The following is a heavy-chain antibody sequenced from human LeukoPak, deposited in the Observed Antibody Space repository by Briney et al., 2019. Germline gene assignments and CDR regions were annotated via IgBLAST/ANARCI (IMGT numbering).Heavy chain of an antibody. V-gene: IGHV3-11*06. CDR1: GFTFSDYY. D-gene: IGHD3-10*01. CDR2: ISSSSSYI. Sequence: GGSLRLSCAASGFTFSDYYMSWIRQAPGKGLEWVSYISSSSSYIYYADSVKGRFTISRDNAKNSLYLQMNSLRAEDTAVYYCARGVWFGDRWFDPWGQGTLVTVSS. CDR3: ARGVWFGDRWFDP. J-gene: IGHJ5*02.